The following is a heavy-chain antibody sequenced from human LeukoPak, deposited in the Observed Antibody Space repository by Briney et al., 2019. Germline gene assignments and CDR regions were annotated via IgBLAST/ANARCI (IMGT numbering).Heavy chain of an antibody. J-gene: IGHJ4*02. CDR1: DGSISSYY. CDR2: IYYSGST. V-gene: IGHV4-59*01. D-gene: IGHD3-10*01. CDR3: ARGRITMVRGVIRAYYFDY. Sequence: SETLSLTCTVSDGSISSYYWSWIRQPPGKGLEWIGYIYYSGSTNYNPSLKSRVTISVDTSKNQFSLKLSSVTAADTAVCYCARGRITMVRGVIRAYYFDYWGQGTLVTVSS.